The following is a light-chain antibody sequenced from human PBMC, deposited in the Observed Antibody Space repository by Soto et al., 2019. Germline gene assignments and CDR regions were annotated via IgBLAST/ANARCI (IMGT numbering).Light chain of an antibody. CDR3: VSYAGSNIWM. V-gene: IGLV2-8*01. CDR2: EVS. CDR1: SSDIGGYHY. Sequence: QSALTQPPSASGSPGQSVTISCTGTSSDIGGYHYVSWYQQHPGKTPKFMIYEVSKRPSGVPDRFSGSKSGNTASLTVSGLQAEDEADYYCVSYAGSNIWMFGGGTKLTVL. J-gene: IGLJ3*02.